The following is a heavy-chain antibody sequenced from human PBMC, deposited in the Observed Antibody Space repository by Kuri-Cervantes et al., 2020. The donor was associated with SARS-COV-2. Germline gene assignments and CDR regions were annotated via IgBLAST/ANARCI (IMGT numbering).Heavy chain of an antibody. CDR1: GFTFSSYW. V-gene: IGHV3-9*01. Sequence: GGSLRLSCAASGFTFSSYWMHWVRQAPGKGLEWVSGISWNSGSIGYADSVKGRFTISRDNAKNSLYLQMNSLRAEDTALYYCAKDIKDYYDSSGYYSVAFDNWGQGTMVTVSS. CDR2: ISWNSGSI. D-gene: IGHD3-22*01. J-gene: IGHJ3*02. CDR3: AKDIKDYYDSSGYYSVAFDN.